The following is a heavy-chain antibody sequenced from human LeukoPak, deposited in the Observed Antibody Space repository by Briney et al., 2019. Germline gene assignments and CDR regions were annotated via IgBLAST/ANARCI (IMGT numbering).Heavy chain of an antibody. V-gene: IGHV4-59*01. J-gene: IGHJ4*02. CDR2: IYYSGST. Sequence: PSETLSLTCTASGGSISSYYWSWIRQPPGKGLEWIGYIYYSGSTNYNPFHKSRVTISVDTSKNQFSLKLSSVTAADTAVYYCARAYSSSSNFDYWGQGTLVTVSS. CDR1: GGSISSYY. CDR3: ARAYSSSSNFDY. D-gene: IGHD6-6*01.